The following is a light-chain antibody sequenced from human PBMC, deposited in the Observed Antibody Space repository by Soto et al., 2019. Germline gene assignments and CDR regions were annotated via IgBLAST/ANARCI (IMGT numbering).Light chain of an antibody. CDR1: QSVSSSY. CDR3: QQYGSSPTWT. J-gene: IGKJ1*01. V-gene: IGKV3-20*01. CDR2: GAS. Sequence: EIVLTQSPATLSVFPGERATLSCRAIQSVSSSYLAWYQQKPGQAPRLLIYGASSRATGIPDRFSGSGSGTDFTLTISRLEPEDFAVYYCQQYGSSPTWTFGQGTKVDI.